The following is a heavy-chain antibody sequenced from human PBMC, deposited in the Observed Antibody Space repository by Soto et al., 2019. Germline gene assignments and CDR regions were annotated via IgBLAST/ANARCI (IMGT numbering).Heavy chain of an antibody. V-gene: IGHV5-10-1*01. Sequence: PGQSLKVSCRGFGDSCINYWISWVRQMTGKGLEWMGRIDPSDSYTNYSPSFQGHVTISADKSISTAYLQWSSLKASDTAMYYCASSIAVAGTSLPPSYYGMDVWGQGTTVTVS. CDR1: GDSCINYW. CDR3: ASSIAVAGTSLPPSYYGMDV. CDR2: IDPSDSYT. J-gene: IGHJ6*02. D-gene: IGHD6-19*01.